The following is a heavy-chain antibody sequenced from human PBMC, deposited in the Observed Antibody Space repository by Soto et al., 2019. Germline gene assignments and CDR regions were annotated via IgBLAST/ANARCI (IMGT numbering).Heavy chain of an antibody. CDR3: DKSITVAPPFDC. J-gene: IGHJ4*02. D-gene: IGHD6-19*01. CDR2: ISYDGSRE. CDR1: GFTFSNYG. Sequence: GGSLRLSCAASGFTFSNYGMHWVRQAPGKGLEWLAFISYDGSREYFVDSVKGRFTISRDNSISTLYLHMNSLRSDDTAVYYCDKSITVAPPFDCWGQGTQVTVSS. V-gene: IGHV3-30*03.